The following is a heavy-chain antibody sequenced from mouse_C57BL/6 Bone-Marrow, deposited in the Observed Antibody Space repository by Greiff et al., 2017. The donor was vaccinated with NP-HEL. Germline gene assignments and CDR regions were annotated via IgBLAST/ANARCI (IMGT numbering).Heavy chain of an antibody. CDR3: VRHGDGNSAY. CDR2: IRSKSNNYAT. Sequence: EVMLVESGGGLVQPKGSLKLSCAASGFSFNTYAMNWVRQAPGKGLEWVARIRSKSNNYATYYADSVKDRFTISRDDSESMLYLQMNNLKTEDTAMYYCVRHGDGNSAYWGQGTLVTVSA. J-gene: IGHJ3*01. V-gene: IGHV10-1*01. D-gene: IGHD2-1*01. CDR1: GFSFNTYA.